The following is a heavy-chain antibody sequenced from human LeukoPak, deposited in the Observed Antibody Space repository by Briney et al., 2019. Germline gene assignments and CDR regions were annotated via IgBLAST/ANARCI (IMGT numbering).Heavy chain of an antibody. D-gene: IGHD4-17*01. CDR2: IYYSGST. V-gene: IGHV4-39*01. CDR3: ANAYGDYRYYFDY. J-gene: IGHJ4*02. Sequence: SETLSLTCTVSGGSISSSSYYWGWIRQPPGKGLEWIGSIYYSGSTYYNPSLKSRVTISVNTSKNQCTLKLSSVTAADTVVYYCANAYGDYRYYFDYWGQGTLVTVSS. CDR1: GGSISSSSYY.